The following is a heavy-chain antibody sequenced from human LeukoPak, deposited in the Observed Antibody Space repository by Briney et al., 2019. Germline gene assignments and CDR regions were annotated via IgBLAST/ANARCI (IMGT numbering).Heavy chain of an antibody. CDR3: ARGNNYYGSGSYYNRRMNFDY. CDR1: GGSFSGYY. CDR2: INQSGST. D-gene: IGHD3-10*01. V-gene: IGHV4-34*01. Sequence: KPTETLSLTFAVYGGSFSGYYWGWIRQTPGKGLGCIGEINQSGSTNYNPSLKSRVTISVDTSKNQFSLKLSSVTAADTAVYYCARGNNYYGSGSYYNRRMNFDYWGQGTLVTVSS. J-gene: IGHJ4*02.